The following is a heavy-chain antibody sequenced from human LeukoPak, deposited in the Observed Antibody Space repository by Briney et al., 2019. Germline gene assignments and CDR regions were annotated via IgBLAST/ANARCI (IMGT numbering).Heavy chain of an antibody. V-gene: IGHV4-39*07. Sequence: SETLSLTCTVSGGSISSSSYYWGWIRQPPGKGLEWIGSIYYSGSTYYNPSLKSRVTISVDTSKNQFSLKLSSVTAADTAVYYCARLKGGYSSSWYSAPRFWFDPWGQGTLVTVSS. J-gene: IGHJ5*02. D-gene: IGHD6-13*01. CDR2: IYYSGST. CDR1: GGSISSSSYY. CDR3: ARLKGGYSSSWYSAPRFWFDP.